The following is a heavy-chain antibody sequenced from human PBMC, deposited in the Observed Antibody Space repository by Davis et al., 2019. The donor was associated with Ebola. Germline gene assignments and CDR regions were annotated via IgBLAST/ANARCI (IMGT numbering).Heavy chain of an antibody. CDR3: ASGKWFDP. J-gene: IGHJ5*02. CDR1: GYTFTSYD. Sequence: AASVKVSCKASGYTFTSYDINWVRQAPGQGLEWMGGIIPIFGTANYAQKFQGRVTITADESTSTAYMELSSLRSEDTAVYYCASGKWFDPWGQGTLVSVTS. V-gene: IGHV1-69*13. CDR2: IIPIFGTA.